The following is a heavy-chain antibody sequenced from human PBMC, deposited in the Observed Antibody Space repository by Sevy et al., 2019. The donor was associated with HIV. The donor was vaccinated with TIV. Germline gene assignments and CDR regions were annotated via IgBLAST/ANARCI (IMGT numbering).Heavy chain of an antibody. Sequence: SETLSLTCTVSGGSISSGDYYWSWIGQPPGKGLEGIGYIFYSGSTYFTPSLRSRVTISLDTSKSQFSLRLSSVTAADTAVFYCARQRASSGYFYFDSWGQGTLVTVSS. J-gene: IGHJ4*02. CDR3: ARQRASSGYFYFDS. D-gene: IGHD3-22*01. CDR2: IFYSGST. V-gene: IGHV4-30-4*01. CDR1: GGSISSGDYY.